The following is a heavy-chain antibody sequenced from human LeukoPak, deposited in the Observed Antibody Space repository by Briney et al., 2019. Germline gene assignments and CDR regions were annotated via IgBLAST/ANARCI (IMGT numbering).Heavy chain of an antibody. J-gene: IGHJ4*02. CDR2: IYTSGST. CDR3: ARAPLYYYDSSGYFPPLFDY. Sequence: SETLSLTCTVSGVSISTYYWSWIRQPAGKGLEWIGRIYTSGSTNYNPSLKSRVTISVDTSKIQFSLKLSSVPAADTAVYYCARAPLYYYDSSGYFPPLFDYWGQGTLVTVSS. V-gene: IGHV4-4*07. CDR1: GVSISTYY. D-gene: IGHD3-22*01.